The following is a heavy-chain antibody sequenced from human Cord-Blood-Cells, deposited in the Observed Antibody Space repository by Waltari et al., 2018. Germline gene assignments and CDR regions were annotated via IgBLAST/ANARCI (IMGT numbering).Heavy chain of an antibody. CDR2: MNPNSGNT. J-gene: IGHJ5*02. Sequence: QVQLVQSGAEVKKPGASVKVSCKASGYTFTSYDINWVRQATGQGLEWMGWMNPNSGNTGYAQKFQGRVTMTRNTSRNTAYMELSSLRSEDTAVYYCARVTMVQGVINWFDPWGQGTLVTVSS. V-gene: IGHV1-8*01. CDR1: GYTFTSYD. D-gene: IGHD3-10*01. CDR3: ARVTMVQGVINWFDP.